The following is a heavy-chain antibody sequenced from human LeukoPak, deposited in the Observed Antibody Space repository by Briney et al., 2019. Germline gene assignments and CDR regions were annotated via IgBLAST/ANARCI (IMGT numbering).Heavy chain of an antibody. J-gene: IGHJ3*02. CDR2: IYPGDSDT. D-gene: IGHD3-10*01. Sequence: GESLKISCKASGYSFTSYWIGWVRQMPGKGLEWMGIIYPGDSDTKYSPSFQGQVSISVDQSISTAYLQWSSLKASDTAIYFCVRSGLPYGSGYDAFHMWGQGTMVTVSS. CDR3: VRSGLPYGSGYDAFHM. V-gene: IGHV5-51*01. CDR1: GYSFTSYW.